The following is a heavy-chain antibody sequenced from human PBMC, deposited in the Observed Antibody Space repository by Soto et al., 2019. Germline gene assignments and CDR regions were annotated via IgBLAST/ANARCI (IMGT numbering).Heavy chain of an antibody. CDR1: GYTFNTYG. CDR2: ISAYDGKT. CDR3: ARDVSSDTTGFRGYDL. Sequence: ASVKVSCKTSGYTFNTYGINWVRQAPGQGLELMGWISAYDGKTTYAEKFQGRVTLTTDTSTSTAYMELSGLTSEDTAIYYCARDVSSDTTGFRGYDLWGQGTQVTVSS. D-gene: IGHD3-10*01. V-gene: IGHV1-18*01. J-gene: IGHJ4*02.